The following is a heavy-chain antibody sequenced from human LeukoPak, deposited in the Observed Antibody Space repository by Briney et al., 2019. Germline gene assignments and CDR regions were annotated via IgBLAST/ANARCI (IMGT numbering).Heavy chain of an antibody. CDR1: GFTFSNCW. D-gene: IGHD4-17*01. CDR3: ASMTTVTLDDAFDI. V-gene: IGHV3-33*08. CDR2: IWYDGSKR. J-gene: IGHJ3*02. Sequence: GGSLRLSCAASGFTFSNCWMSWVRQAPGKGLEWVALIWYDGSKRSYADSVKGRFTISRDNSKNTLYLQMNSLRVEDTAVYYCASMTTVTLDDAFDIWGQGTMVTVSS.